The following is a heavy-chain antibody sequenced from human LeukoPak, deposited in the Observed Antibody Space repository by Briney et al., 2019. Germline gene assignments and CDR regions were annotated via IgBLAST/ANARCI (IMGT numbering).Heavy chain of an antibody. J-gene: IGHJ4*01. CDR2: IGGRDGGT. V-gene: IGHV3-23*01. D-gene: IGHD3-9*01. CDR1: GFIFSNYA. CDR3: AKWGDYDILTGYYDSDY. Sequence: GGSLRLSCAASGFIFSNYAMSWVRQAPGKGLEWVSAIGGRDGGTYYADSVKGRFTVSRDDPKNTLYLQMNTLRVEDTAVYYCAKWGDYDILTGYYDSDYWGRGTLVTASS.